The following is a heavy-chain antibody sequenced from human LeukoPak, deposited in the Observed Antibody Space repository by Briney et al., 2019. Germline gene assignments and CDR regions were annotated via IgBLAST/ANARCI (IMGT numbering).Heavy chain of an antibody. CDR1: GYSFSSYW. J-gene: IGHJ4*02. D-gene: IGHD2-15*01. CDR2: IYPGDSDT. Sequence: GESLKISCKGSGYSFSSYWIGWVRQMPGKGLEWMGIIYPGDSDTRHSPSSQGQVTISADKSISTAYLQWSSLKASDTAMYYCARAECSGGSCHLDYWGQGTLVTVSS. V-gene: IGHV5-51*01. CDR3: ARAECSGGSCHLDY.